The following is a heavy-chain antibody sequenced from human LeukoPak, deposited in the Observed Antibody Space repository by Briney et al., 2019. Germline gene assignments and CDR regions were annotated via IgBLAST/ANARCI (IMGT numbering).Heavy chain of an antibody. J-gene: IGHJ4*02. D-gene: IGHD1-1*01. CDR1: GFTFSSYA. V-gene: IGHV3-23*01. CDR3: AKDPHNWAHRSVFDY. Sequence: TGGSLRLSCAASGFTFSSYAMSWVRQAPGKGLEWVSAISGSGGSTYYADSVKGRFTISRDNSKNTLYLQMNSLRAEDTAVYYCAKDPHNWAHRSVFDYWGQGTLFTVSS. CDR2: ISGSGGST.